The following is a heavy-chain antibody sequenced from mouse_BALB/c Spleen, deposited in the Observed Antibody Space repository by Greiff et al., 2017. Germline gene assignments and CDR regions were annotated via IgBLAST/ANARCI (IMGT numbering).Heavy chain of an antibody. CDR1: GFTFSSFG. CDR2: ISSGSSTI. CDR3: ARDYDYDGGYFDV. J-gene: IGHJ1*01. D-gene: IGHD2-4*01. V-gene: IGHV5-17*02. Sequence: EVKVVESGGGLVQPGGSRKLSCAASGFTFSSFGMHWVRQAPEKGLEWVAYISSGSSTIYYADTVKGRFTISRDNPKNTLFLQMTSLRSEDTAMYYCARDYDYDGGYFDVWGAGTTVTVSS.